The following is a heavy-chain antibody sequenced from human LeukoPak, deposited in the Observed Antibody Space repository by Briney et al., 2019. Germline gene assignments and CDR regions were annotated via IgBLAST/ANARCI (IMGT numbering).Heavy chain of an antibody. Sequence: GGSLRLSCAASGFTFDDYGMSWVRQAPGKGLEWVSGINWNGGSTGYADSVKGRFTISRDNAKNSLYPQMNSLRAEDTAVYYCASLSSSWSRGAFDIWGQGTMVTVSS. D-gene: IGHD6-13*01. CDR1: GFTFDDYG. J-gene: IGHJ3*02. CDR3: ASLSSSWSRGAFDI. V-gene: IGHV3-20*04. CDR2: INWNGGST.